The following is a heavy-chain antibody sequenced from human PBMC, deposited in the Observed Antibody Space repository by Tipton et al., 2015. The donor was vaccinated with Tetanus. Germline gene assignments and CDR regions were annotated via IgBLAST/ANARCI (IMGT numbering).Heavy chain of an antibody. Sequence: LSLTCSVSGGSFSGYLWSWVRQPSGKGLEWISYISSSGTTMYYADSVKGRFTISRDNAKNSLFLQMNSLRDEDTAVYYCVNFATSWGQGTLVTVSS. CDR2: ISSSGTTM. J-gene: IGHJ5*02. V-gene: IGHV3-48*02. CDR1: GGSFSGYL. CDR3: VNFATS.